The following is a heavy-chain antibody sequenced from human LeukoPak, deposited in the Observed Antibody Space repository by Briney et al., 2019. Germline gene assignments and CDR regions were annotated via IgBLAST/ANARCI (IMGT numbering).Heavy chain of an antibody. Sequence: SETLSLTCTVSGGSISSSSYYWGWIRQPPGKGLEWIGSIYYSGSTYYNPSLKSRVTISVDTSKNQFSLKLSSVTAADTAVYYCGRHESSRHSSLNYWGQGTLVTVSS. V-gene: IGHV4-39*01. J-gene: IGHJ4*02. D-gene: IGHD6-13*01. CDR3: GRHESSRHSSLNY. CDR2: IYYSGST. CDR1: GGSISSSSYY.